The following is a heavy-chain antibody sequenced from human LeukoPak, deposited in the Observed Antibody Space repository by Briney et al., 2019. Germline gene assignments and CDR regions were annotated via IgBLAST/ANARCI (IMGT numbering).Heavy chain of an antibody. CDR1: GGSISSGDYY. CDR2: IYYSGST. J-gene: IGHJ4*02. D-gene: IGHD3-10*01. CDR3: ARDQRELLDY. V-gene: IGHV4-30-4*01. Sequence: PSETLSLTCTVSGGSISSGDYYWSWIRQPPGKGLEWIGYIYYSGSTYYNPSLKSRVTISVGTPKNQFSLKLSSVTAADTAVYYCARDQRELLDYWGQGTLVTVSS.